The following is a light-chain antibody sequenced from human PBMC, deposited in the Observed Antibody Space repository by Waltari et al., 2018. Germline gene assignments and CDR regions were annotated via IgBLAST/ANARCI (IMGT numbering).Light chain of an antibody. CDR2: WAS. Sequence: DIVMTQSPDSLAVSLGERATSHCKSSQSVLYSSNNKNYLAWYQQKPGQPPKLLIYWASTRESGVPDRFSGSGSGTDFTLTISSLQAEDVAVYYCQQYYSTQTFGQGTKLEIK. CDR1: QSVLYSSNNKNY. V-gene: IGKV4-1*01. CDR3: QQYYSTQT. J-gene: IGKJ2*01.